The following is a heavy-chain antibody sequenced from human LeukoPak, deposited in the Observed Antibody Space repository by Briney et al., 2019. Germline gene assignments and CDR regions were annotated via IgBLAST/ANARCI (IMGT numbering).Heavy chain of an antibody. V-gene: IGHV4-31*03. CDR1: GGSISSGGYY. J-gene: IGHJ5*02. Sequence: PSETLSLTCTVSGGSISSGGYYWSWIRQHPGKGLEWIGYIYYSGSTYYNPSLKSRVTILVDTSKNQFSLKLSSVTAADTAVYYCARDVRTIRGVFNPWGQGTLVTVSS. D-gene: IGHD3-3*01. CDR2: IYYSGST. CDR3: ARDVRTIRGVFNP.